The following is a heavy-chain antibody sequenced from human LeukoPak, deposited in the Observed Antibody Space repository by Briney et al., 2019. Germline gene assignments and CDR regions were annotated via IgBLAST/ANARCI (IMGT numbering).Heavy chain of an antibody. CDR1: GGSFSGYY. J-gene: IGHJ1*01. D-gene: IGHD1-26*01. CDR2: IYHSGST. CDR3: ARVEVGADDFDYFQH. V-gene: IGHV4-34*01. Sequence: PSETLSLTCAVYGGSFSGYYWGWIRQPPGKGLEWIGAIYHSGSTSYNPSLKSRVTISVDTSKNQFSLKLSSVTAADTAVYYCARVEVGADDFDYFQHWGQGTLVTVSS.